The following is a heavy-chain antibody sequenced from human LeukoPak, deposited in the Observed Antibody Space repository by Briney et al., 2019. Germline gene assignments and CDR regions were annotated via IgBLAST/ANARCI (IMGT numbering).Heavy chain of an antibody. V-gene: IGHV3-33*08. D-gene: IGHD4-17*01. CDR1: GFTVSSYG. CDR2: IWFHGKST. J-gene: IGHJ4*02. Sequence: GGSLRLSCAVSGFTVSSYGMTWVRQAPGKGLEWVAGIWFHGKSTYYTDSVKGRFTISKDNSNNTLYLQMNSLRAADTAVYYCAKPDYDDRLFYFDSWGQGALVTVSA. CDR3: AKPDYDDRLFYFDS.